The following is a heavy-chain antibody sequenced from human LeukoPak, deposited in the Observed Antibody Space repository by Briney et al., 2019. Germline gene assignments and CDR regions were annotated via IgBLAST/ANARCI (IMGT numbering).Heavy chain of an antibody. CDR3: ATTSAMSCSSSSCYSDY. CDR1: GFTFSSYP. Sequence: GGSLRLSCAASGFTFSSYPMTWVRQAPGKGLEWVSSISGDGRSTYYADSVKGRFTISRDNSKNTLYLQMNSLRAEDTAVFYCATTSAMSCSSSSCYSDYWGQGTLVTVSS. V-gene: IGHV3-23*01. J-gene: IGHJ4*02. CDR2: ISGDGRST. D-gene: IGHD2-2*01.